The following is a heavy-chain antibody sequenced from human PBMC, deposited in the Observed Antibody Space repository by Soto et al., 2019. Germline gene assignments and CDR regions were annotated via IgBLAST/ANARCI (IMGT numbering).Heavy chain of an antibody. CDR3: DYDLHYALDI. D-gene: IGHD3-16*01. CDR1: DFTFGDSA. V-gene: IGHV3-73*01. CDR2: IRGKSRNYAT. Sequence: EVQLVESGGGLVQPGGSLQLSCAASDFTFGDSAVHWIRQASGNGLEWVGRIRGKSRNYATGYAASVKGRFTISRDDSRNTAYLQMNSLKTEDTAVYYCDYDLHYALDIWGQGTLVTVSS. J-gene: IGHJ1*01.